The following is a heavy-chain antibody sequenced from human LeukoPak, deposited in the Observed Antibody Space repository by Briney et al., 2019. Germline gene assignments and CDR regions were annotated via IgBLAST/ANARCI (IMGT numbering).Heavy chain of an antibody. V-gene: IGHV1-2*02. CDR3: ARDRLAAAGNWFDP. D-gene: IGHD6-13*01. CDR1: GYTFTCYY. Sequence: ASVKVSCKASGYTFTCYYMHWVRQAPGQGLEWMGWINPNSGGTNYAQKFQGRVTMTRDTSISTAYMELSRLRSDDTAVYYCARDRLAAAGNWFDPWGQGTLVTVSS. CDR2: INPNSGGT. J-gene: IGHJ5*02.